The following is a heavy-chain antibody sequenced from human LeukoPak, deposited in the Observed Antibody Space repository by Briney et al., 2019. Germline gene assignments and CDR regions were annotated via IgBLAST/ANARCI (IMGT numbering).Heavy chain of an antibody. CDR1: GFSFSDSP. CDR3: VRLGSTSPGNWYKLFDQ. CDR2: IRSKDQNSAT. J-gene: IGHJ4*02. V-gene: IGHV3-73*01. D-gene: IGHD2-2*01. Sequence: GGSLRLSCAASGFSFSDSPIHWVRQASGKGLEWVGRIRSKDQNSATAYAESVKGRFTISRDDSKNMAYLQMNSLRVEDTALYYCVRLGSTSPGNWYKLFDQWGQGTLVTVSS.